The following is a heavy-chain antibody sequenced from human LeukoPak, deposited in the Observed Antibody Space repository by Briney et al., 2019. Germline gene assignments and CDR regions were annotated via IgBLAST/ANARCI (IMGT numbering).Heavy chain of an antibody. J-gene: IGHJ4*02. V-gene: IGHV4-31*03. CDR3: ARGYGSGSYFDY. CDR1: GGSISSGGYY. CDR2: IYYSGST. D-gene: IGHD3-10*01. Sequence: SQTLSLTCTVSGGSISSGGYYWSWIRQHPGKGLEWIGYIYYSGSTYYNPSLKSRVTISVDTSKNQFSLKLSSVTAADTAVYYCARGYGSGSYFDYRGQGTLVTVSS.